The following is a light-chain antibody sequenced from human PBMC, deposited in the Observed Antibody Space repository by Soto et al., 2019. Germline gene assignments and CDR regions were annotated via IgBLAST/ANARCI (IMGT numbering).Light chain of an antibody. CDR3: QAWDSSTAV. CDR1: KLGDKY. J-gene: IGLJ2*01. Sequence: SYELTQPPSVSVSPGQTASITCSGDKLGDKYVCWYQQKPGQSPVLIIYQNIKRPSGIPERFSGSNSGNTATLTISGTQAMDEADYYCQAWDSSTAVFGGGPKLTVL. CDR2: QNI. V-gene: IGLV3-1*01.